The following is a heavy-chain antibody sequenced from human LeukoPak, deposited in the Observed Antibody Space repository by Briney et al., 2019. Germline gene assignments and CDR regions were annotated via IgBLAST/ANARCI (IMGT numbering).Heavy chain of an antibody. CDR2: IYYSGST. CDR3: ASFYCSGGSCYQYFSYYYMDV. D-gene: IGHD2-15*01. J-gene: IGHJ6*03. CDR1: GGSISSRSYC. Sequence: PSETLSLTCTVSGGSISSRSYCWGWIRQPPGKGLEWIGSIYYSGSTYYNPSFQSRVTISVDTSKNQFSLKLNSVTAADTAVYYCASFYCSGGSCYQYFSYYYMDVWGKGTTVTISS. V-gene: IGHV4-39*01.